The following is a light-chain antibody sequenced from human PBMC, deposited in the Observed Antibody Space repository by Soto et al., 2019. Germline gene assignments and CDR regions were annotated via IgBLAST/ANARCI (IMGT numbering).Light chain of an antibody. CDR1: QRVSSY. CDR3: QQYSNWPPFT. Sequence: EIVLTQSPATLSLSPGERATLSCRASQRVSSYLAWYQQKPGQSPRLLIHDASHRATGIPARFSGRGSGTDFTLTISSLEPEDSAVYYCQQYSNWPPFTFGPGTKVDIK. CDR2: DAS. J-gene: IGKJ3*01. V-gene: IGKV3-11*01.